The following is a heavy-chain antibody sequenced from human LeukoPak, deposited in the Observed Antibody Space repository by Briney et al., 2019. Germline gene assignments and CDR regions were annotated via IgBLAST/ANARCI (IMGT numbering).Heavy chain of an antibody. CDR3: ARVYRIAIDGLDAFDI. J-gene: IGHJ3*02. V-gene: IGHV3-74*01. CDR1: GFTFSGYW. CDR2: INIDGGST. Sequence: GGSLRLSCAASGFTFSGYWMHWVRQAPGKGLVWVSHINIDGGSTSYADSVKGRFTISRDNAKNTLYLQMNSLRAEDTAVYYCARVYRIAIDGLDAFDIWGQGTMVTVSS. D-gene: IGHD6-13*01.